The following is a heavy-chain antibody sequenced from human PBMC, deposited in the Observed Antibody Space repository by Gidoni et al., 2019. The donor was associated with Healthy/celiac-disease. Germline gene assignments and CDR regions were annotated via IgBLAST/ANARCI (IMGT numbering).Heavy chain of an antibody. D-gene: IGHD1-1*01. J-gene: IGHJ6*02. CDR2: IFSNDEK. Sequence: QVTLKESGPVLVKPTATLTLTGTVSGLSLSNARMGVSWIRQPPGKALGWLAHIFSNDEKSYSTSLKSRLTSSKDTSKSKVVLTMTNMDPVDTATYYCARTTRAYYYYYGMDVWGQGTTVTVSS. V-gene: IGHV2-26*01. CDR3: ARTTRAYYYYYGMDV. CDR1: GLSLSNARMG.